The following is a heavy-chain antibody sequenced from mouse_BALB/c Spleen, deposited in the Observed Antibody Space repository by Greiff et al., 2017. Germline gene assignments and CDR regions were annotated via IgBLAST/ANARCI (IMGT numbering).Heavy chain of an antibody. J-gene: IGHJ2*01. CDR2: ISSGGST. CDR3: ARDYGNFDY. CDR1: GFTFSSYA. V-gene: IGHV5-6-5*01. Sequence: EVQLVESGGGLVKPGGSLKLSCAASGFTFSSYAMSWVRQTPEKRLEWVASISSGGSTYYPDSVKGRFTISRDNARNILYLQMSSLRSEDTAMYYCARDYGNFDYWGQGTTLTVSS. D-gene: IGHD2-1*01.